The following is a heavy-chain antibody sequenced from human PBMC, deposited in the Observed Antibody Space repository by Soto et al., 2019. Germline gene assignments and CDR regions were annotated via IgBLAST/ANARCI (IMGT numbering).Heavy chain of an antibody. D-gene: IGHD6-19*01. J-gene: IGHJ4*02. Sequence: EVQLLESGGGLVQPGGSLRLSCVASGFTFSNYAMNWVRQAPGKGLEWVSSITGGGDDTYYADSVTGRFTISRDNSENTQYLHMNSLRAEDTAIDYCARRSRYSSGWHDSWGQGTLVTVSS. V-gene: IGHV3-23*01. CDR1: GFTFSNYA. CDR3: ARRSRYSSGWHDS. CDR2: ITGGGDDT.